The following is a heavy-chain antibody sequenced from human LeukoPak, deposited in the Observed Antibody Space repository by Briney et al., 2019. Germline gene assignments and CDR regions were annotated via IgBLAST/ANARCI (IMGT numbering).Heavy chain of an antibody. J-gene: IGHJ3*02. CDR2: ISSSGSTI. CDR3: ARARSNGAFDI. Sequence: GGPLRLSCAASGFTFSSYEMNWVRQAPGKGLEWVSYISSSGSTIYYADSVKGRFTISRDNAKNSLYLQMNSLRAEDTAVYYCARARSNGAFDIWGQGTMVTVSS. D-gene: IGHD2-8*01. V-gene: IGHV3-48*03. CDR1: GFTFSSYE.